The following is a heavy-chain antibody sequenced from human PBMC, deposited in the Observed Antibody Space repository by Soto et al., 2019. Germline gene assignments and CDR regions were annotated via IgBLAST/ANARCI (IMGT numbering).Heavy chain of an antibody. CDR3: ARFRHYDFWNTRGYPYYYYGMDV. D-gene: IGHD3-3*01. CDR2: ISSNDEK. Sequence: GSGPTLVNPTETLTLTCTVSGFSLSNARMGVSWIRQPPGKALEWLAHISSNDEKSYSTSLKSRLTISKDTSKSQVVLTMTNMDPVDTATYYCARFRHYDFWNTRGYPYYYYGMDVWGQGTTVTVSS. J-gene: IGHJ6*02. CDR1: GFSLSNARMG. V-gene: IGHV2-26*01.